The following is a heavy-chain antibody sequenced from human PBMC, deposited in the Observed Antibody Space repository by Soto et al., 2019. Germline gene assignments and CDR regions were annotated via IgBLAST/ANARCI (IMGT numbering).Heavy chain of an antibody. CDR3: ARGSYYSGWV. J-gene: IGHJ4*02. Sequence: QVQLQQSGPGLVQPSQTLSLTCAISGDSVSSTSTAWSWIRQSPSRGLEWLGRTYYRSKWYSDYAVSVKSRITINPDTSKNQFSLQLNSVTPEDTAVYYCARGSYYSGWVWGQGTLVTVSS. D-gene: IGHD6-19*01. CDR2: TYYRSKWYS. CDR1: GDSVSSTSTA. V-gene: IGHV6-1*01.